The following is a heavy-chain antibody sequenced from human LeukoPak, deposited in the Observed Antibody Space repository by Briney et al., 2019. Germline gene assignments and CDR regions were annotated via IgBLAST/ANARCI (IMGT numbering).Heavy chain of an antibody. CDR1: GFTFSSFA. CDR3: ARAQLPSNSGYDRGFDY. J-gene: IGHJ4*02. CDR2: INHSGST. D-gene: IGHD5-12*01. Sequence: GSLRLSCAASGFTFSSFAMSWVRQAPGKGLEWIGEINHSGSTNYNPSLKSRVTISVDTSKNQFSLKLSSVTAADTAVYYCARAQLPSNSGYDRGFDYWGQGTLVTVSS. V-gene: IGHV4-34*01.